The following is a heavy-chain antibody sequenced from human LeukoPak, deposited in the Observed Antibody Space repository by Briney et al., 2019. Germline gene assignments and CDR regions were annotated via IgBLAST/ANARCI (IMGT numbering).Heavy chain of an antibody. CDR1: GFTFSSYG. V-gene: IGHV3-74*03. Sequence: PGGSVRLSCTASGFTFSSYGMYWVRQGPGKGLVCVSHISTDGSSTMYADSVRGRFTISRDNAKNTLYLRISGLTAEDTAVYYCARGWYYGLDFSGQGTTVTVSS. CDR3: ARGWYYGLDF. J-gene: IGHJ6*02. CDR2: ISTDGSST.